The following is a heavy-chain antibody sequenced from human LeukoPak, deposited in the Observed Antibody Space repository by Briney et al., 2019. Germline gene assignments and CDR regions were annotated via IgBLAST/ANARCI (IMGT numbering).Heavy chain of an antibody. V-gene: IGHV3-48*04. CDR1: GFTFSSYS. Sequence: GGSLRLSCAASGFTFSSYSMNWVRQAPGKGLEWVSYISSSSTIYYADSVEGRFTISRDNAKNSLYLQMNSLGAEDTAVYYCARGGKVTGLDYWGQGTLVTVSS. D-gene: IGHD1-20*01. CDR3: ARGGKVTGLDY. CDR2: ISSSSTI. J-gene: IGHJ4*02.